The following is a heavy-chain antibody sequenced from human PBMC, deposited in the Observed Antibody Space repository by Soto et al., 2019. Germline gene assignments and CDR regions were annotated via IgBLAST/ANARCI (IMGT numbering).Heavy chain of an antibody. Sequence: EVQLVESGGGLVQPGGSLRLSCAASGFSFSTYDMNWVRQAPGKGLEWVSYISGGSSRIFYADSVKGRFTISRDNAKNSLYLQMNSLRDEDTGGYYCARVIYGGWSTIKDYYYYAMDVWGQGTTVTVSS. CDR3: ARVIYGGWSTIKDYYYYAMDV. D-gene: IGHD5-12*01. J-gene: IGHJ6*02. CDR2: ISGGSSRI. CDR1: GFSFSTYD. V-gene: IGHV3-48*02.